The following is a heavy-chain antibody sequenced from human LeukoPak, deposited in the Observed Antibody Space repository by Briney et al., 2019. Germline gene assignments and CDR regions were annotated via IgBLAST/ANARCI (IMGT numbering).Heavy chain of an antibody. CDR3: AREKITMVRGVMGFVYYYYMDV. J-gene: IGHJ6*03. D-gene: IGHD3-10*01. CDR2: IYYSGST. V-gene: IGHV4-39*02. CDR1: GGSISSSSYY. Sequence: SETLSLTCTVSGGSISSSSYYWGWIRQPPGKGLEWIGSIYYSGSTYYNPSLKSRVTISVDTSKNQFSLKLSSVTAADTAVYYCAREKITMVRGVMGFVYYYYMDVWGKGTTVTISS.